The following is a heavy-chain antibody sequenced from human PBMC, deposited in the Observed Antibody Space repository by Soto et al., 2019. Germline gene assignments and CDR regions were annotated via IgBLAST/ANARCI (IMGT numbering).Heavy chain of an antibody. J-gene: IGHJ4*02. V-gene: IGHV3-74*01. D-gene: IGHD4-17*01. Sequence: VGSRRLSCGASGFTFRSYWMHGVRRAPGKGLVWVSRINSDGSSTSYADSVKGRFTISRDNAKTTLYLQMNSLRAQDTAVSSCATPPAYGDYLEEYSDYWGPGTLPTV. CDR3: ATPPAYGDYLEEYSDY. CDR2: INSDGSST. CDR1: GFTFRSYW.